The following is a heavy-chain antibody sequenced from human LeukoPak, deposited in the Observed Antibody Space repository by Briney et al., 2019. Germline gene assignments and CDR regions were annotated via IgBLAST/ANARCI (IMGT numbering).Heavy chain of an antibody. D-gene: IGHD1-7*01. CDR2: ISSSSSYI. J-gene: IGHJ5*02. Sequence: PGGSLRLSCAVSGFTFSSYSMNWVRQAPGKGLEWVSSISSSSSYIYYADSVKGRFTISRDNAKNSLYLQMNSLRAEDTAVYYCARDPQYNWNYGWFDPWGQGTLVTVSS. V-gene: IGHV3-21*01. CDR1: GFTFSSYS. CDR3: ARDPQYNWNYGWFDP.